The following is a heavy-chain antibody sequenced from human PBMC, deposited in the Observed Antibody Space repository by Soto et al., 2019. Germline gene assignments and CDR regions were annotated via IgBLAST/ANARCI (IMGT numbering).Heavy chain of an antibody. Sequence: QVQLVQSGAEVKNPGASVKVSCQASNYLFGAFGISWVRQAPGPGLEWMGWITPYNGNTHYAEKFQDIVTMTADKATTTAYIEVRRLKSDDTAVYFCARISARRNEFDVWGQGSVVTVYS. J-gene: IGHJ3*01. V-gene: IGHV1-18*01. CDR2: ITPYNGNT. CDR3: ARISARRNEFDV. CDR1: NYLFGAFG.